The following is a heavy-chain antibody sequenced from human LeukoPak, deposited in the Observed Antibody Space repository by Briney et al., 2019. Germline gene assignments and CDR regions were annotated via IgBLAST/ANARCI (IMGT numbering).Heavy chain of an antibody. J-gene: IGHJ4*02. D-gene: IGHD3-22*01. CDR2: ISSSGSTI. V-gene: IGHV3-11*04. Sequence: GGSLRLSCAASGFTFSDYYMSWIRQAPGKGLEWVSYISSSGSTIYYADSVKGRFTISRDNAKNSLYLQMNSLRAEDTAVYYCARGTYYYDSSGYFPLPPDYWGQGTLVTVSS. CDR1: GFTFSDYY. CDR3: ARGTYYYDSSGYFPLPPDY.